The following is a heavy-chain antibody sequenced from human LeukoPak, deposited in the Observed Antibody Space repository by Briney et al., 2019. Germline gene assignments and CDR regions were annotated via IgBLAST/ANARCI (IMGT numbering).Heavy chain of an antibody. CDR2: ISYDGTNK. V-gene: IGHV3-30*18. CDR3: AKDLAPHRDGSHHGADA. Sequence: AGGSLRLSCAASGFTFRNYWMGWVRQAPGKGLEWVTIISYDGTNKYYADSVKGRFTISRDNSKNTLDLQMDSLRAEDTAVYYCAKDLAPHRDGSHHGADAWGQGTLVTVSS. CDR1: GFTFRNYW. D-gene: IGHD5-24*01. J-gene: IGHJ5*02.